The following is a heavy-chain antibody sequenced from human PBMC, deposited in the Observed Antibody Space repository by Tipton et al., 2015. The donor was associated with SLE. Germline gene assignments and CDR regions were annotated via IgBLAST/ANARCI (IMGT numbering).Heavy chain of an antibody. CDR2: IWYDGSNK. D-gene: IGHD3-16*01. CDR1: GFTFSSYG. CDR3: ATGAAVMAPYYFDY. Sequence: SLRLSCAASGFTFSSYGMHWVRQAPGKGLEWAAVIWYDGSNKYYADSVKGRFTISRDNSKNSLFLQMNSLRAEDTALYYCATGAAVMAPYYFDYWGQGTLVTVSS. J-gene: IGHJ4*02. V-gene: IGHV3-33*01.